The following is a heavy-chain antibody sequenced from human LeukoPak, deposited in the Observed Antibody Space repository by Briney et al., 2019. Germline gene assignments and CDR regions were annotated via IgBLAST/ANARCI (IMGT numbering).Heavy chain of an antibody. Sequence: PSETLSLTRTVSGGSISSSSYYWGWIRQPPGKGLEWIGSIYYSGSTYYNPSLKSRVTISVDTSKNQFSLKLSSVTAADTAVYYCARHGGYDFWSGPPGAFDIWGQGTMVTVSS. J-gene: IGHJ3*02. CDR3: ARHGGYDFWSGPPGAFDI. D-gene: IGHD3-3*01. V-gene: IGHV4-39*01. CDR1: GGSISSSSYY. CDR2: IYYSGST.